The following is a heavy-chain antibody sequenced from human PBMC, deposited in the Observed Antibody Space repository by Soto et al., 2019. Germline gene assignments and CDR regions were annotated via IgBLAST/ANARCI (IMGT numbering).Heavy chain of an antibody. V-gene: IGHV4-61*08. J-gene: IGHJ6*02. CDR2: IYYSGST. D-gene: IGHD5-12*01. Sequence: QVQLQESGPGLVKPSETLSLTCTVSGASVSTDGYYWSWIRQPPGKGLEWIGYIYYSGSTDYNPSLKSRVTTSVDTSQHQFSLRLTSVTAADTAIYYGARLRRLAPVATYYYHSRDVWGQGTTVTVSS. CDR1: GASVSTDGYY. CDR3: ARLRRLAPVATYYYHSRDV.